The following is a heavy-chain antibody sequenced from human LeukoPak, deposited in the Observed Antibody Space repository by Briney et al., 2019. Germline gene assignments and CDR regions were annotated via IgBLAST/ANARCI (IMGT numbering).Heavy chain of an antibody. CDR2: IRGSVGST. D-gene: IGHD3-3*01. CDR1: GFTFSTYA. CDR3: ARSPLLTGVVGLMGFDY. Sequence: GGSLRLSCAVSGFTFSTYAISWVRQPPGKGREWVSAIRGSVGSTYYADSVKGRFTISRDNSKNTLYLQLNSLRAEDTAIYYCARSPLLTGVVGLMGFDYWGQGALVTVSS. V-gene: IGHV3-23*01. J-gene: IGHJ4*02.